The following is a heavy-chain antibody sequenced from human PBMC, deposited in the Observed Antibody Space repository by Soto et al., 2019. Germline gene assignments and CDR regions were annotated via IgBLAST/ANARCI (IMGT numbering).Heavy chain of an antibody. CDR3: ARDSSGYYPGSCYYYGMDV. Sequence: GASVKVSCKASGYTFTSYAISWVRQAPGQGLEWMGGIIPIFGTANYAQKFQGRVTITADESTSTAYMELSSLRSEDTAVYYCARDSSGYYPGSCYYYGMDVWGQGTTVTVSS. CDR1: GYTFTSYA. D-gene: IGHD3-22*01. V-gene: IGHV1-69*13. J-gene: IGHJ6*02. CDR2: IIPIFGTA.